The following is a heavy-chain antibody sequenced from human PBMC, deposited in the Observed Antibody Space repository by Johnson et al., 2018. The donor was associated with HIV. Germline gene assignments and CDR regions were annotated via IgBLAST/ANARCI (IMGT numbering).Heavy chain of an antibody. Sequence: EVQLVESGGGLVQPGGSLRLSCVVSGFPFSSFWMHWVRQTPGKGLEWVANINHAGSEKYYVDSVKGRFTISRNNAKNSLYLQMNSLRAGDTAVYYCARARGAREWGLLPPVDAFDIWGQGTMVTVYS. CDR1: GFPFSSFW. CDR3: ARARGAREWGLLPPVDAFDI. V-gene: IGHV3-7*01. J-gene: IGHJ3*02. D-gene: IGHD1-26*01. CDR2: INHAGSEK.